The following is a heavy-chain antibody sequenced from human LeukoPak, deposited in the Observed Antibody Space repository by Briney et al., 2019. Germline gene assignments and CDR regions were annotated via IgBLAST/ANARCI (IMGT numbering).Heavy chain of an antibody. V-gene: IGHV3-74*01. CDR2: INSDGSST. J-gene: IGHJ4*02. Sequence: QPGGSLRLSCAASGXTFSSSWMHWVRQGPGKGRVWVSHINSDGSSTTYADSVKGRFTISRDNAKNTLYLQMNSLRAEDTAVYYCARALGSPLDYWGQGTLLTVSS. CDR3: ARALGSPLDY. CDR1: GXTFSSSW. D-gene: IGHD1-26*01.